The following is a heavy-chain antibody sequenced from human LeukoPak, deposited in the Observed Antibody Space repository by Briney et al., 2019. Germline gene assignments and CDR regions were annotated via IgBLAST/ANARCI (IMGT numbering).Heavy chain of an antibody. CDR2: INQDGSEE. J-gene: IGHJ4*02. CDR3: VRDGGVSGYDLLDY. V-gene: IGHV3-7*01. Sequence: GGSLRLSCAASGFSLSNYWMTWVRQAPGRGLEWVAHINQDGSEEHYMDSVKARFTISRDNAKNSLSLQMNSLRAEDTAVYYCVRDGGVSGYDLLDYWGQGTLVTVSS. CDR1: GFSLSNYW. D-gene: IGHD5-12*01.